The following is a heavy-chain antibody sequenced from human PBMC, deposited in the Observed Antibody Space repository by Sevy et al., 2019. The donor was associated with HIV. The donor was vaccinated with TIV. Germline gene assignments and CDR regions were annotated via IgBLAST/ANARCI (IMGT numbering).Heavy chain of an antibody. CDR1: GGSISSSSYY. CDR3: ASHKGQYGGNLQEPFDY. D-gene: IGHD2-15*01. V-gene: IGHV4-39*01. J-gene: IGHJ4*02. CDR2: IYYSGST. Sequence: SETLSLTCTVSGGSISSSSYYWGWIRQPPGKGLEWIGSIYYSGSTYYNPSLKSRVTISVDTSKNQFSLKLSSVTAADTAVYYCASHKGQYGGNLQEPFDYWGQGTLATVSS.